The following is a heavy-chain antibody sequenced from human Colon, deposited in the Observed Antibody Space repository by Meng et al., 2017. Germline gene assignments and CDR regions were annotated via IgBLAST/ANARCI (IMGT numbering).Heavy chain of an antibody. CDR2: IRSTPYGGTT. D-gene: IGHD3-16*01. CDR1: GITFGDYA. J-gene: IGHJ4*02. Sequence: GESLKISCTASGITFGDYAMSWVRQAPGKGLEWVGFIRSTPYGGTTQYAASVKGRFTISRDDSKSIAYLQMNSLKTEDTAVYYCTRPLKPYVWGSGDFDSWGQGTLVTVSS. CDR3: TRPLKPYVWGSGDFDS. V-gene: IGHV3-49*04.